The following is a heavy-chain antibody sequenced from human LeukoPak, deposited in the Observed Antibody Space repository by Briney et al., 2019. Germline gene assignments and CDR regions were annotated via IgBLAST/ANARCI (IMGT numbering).Heavy chain of an antibody. Sequence: ASVKVSCKVSGYTLTELSMHWVRQAPGKGLEWMGGFDPEDGETIYAQKFQGRVTMTEDTSTDTAYMELSGLRSEDTAVYYCATRLGSGSYYIDHFDYWGQGTLVTVSS. J-gene: IGHJ4*02. CDR2: FDPEDGET. D-gene: IGHD3-10*01. V-gene: IGHV1-24*01. CDR3: ATRLGSGSYYIDHFDY. CDR1: GYTLTELS.